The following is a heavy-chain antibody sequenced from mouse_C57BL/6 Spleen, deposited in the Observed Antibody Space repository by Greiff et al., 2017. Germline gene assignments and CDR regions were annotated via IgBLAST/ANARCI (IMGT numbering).Heavy chain of an antibody. CDR3: ARPPAQGAWFAY. V-gene: IGHV5-17*01. CDR1: GFTFSDYG. Sequence: EVMLVESGGGLVKPGGSLKLSCAASGFTFSDYGMHWVRQAPEKGLEWVAYISSGSSTIYYADTVKGRFTLSRDNAKNTLFLQMTSLRSEDTDMYYCARPPAQGAWFAYWGQGTLVTVSA. D-gene: IGHD3-2*02. CDR2: ISSGSSTI. J-gene: IGHJ3*01.